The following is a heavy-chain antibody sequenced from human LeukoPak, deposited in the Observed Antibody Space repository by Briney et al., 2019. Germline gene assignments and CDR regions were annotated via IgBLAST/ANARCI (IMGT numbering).Heavy chain of an antibody. J-gene: IGHJ6*03. CDR3: AKDGGEYYDILTGYYPRLYYMDV. V-gene: IGHV3-23*01. D-gene: IGHD3-9*01. CDR2: INGSGGST. Sequence: GGSLRLSCAASGFTFSSYAMSWVRQAPGKGLEWVSAINGSGGSTYYADSVKGRFTISRDNSKNTLYLQMNSLRAEDTAVYYCAKDGGEYYDILTGYYPRLYYMDVWGKGTTVTISS. CDR1: GFTFSSYA.